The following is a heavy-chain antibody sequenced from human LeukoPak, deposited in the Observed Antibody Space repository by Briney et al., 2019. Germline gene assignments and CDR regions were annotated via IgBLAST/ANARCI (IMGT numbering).Heavy chain of an antibody. Sequence: GGSLRLSCAASGFTFSTYSMNWVRQAPGKGLEWVSSISSSTTFMYYADSVKGRFTISRDNAKNSLYLQMNSLRAEDTAVYYCARDLSPVVRASPMGYWGQGTLVTVSS. CDR2: ISSSTTFM. CDR1: GFTFSTYS. J-gene: IGHJ4*02. V-gene: IGHV3-21*01. D-gene: IGHD3-10*01. CDR3: ARDLSPVVRASPMGY.